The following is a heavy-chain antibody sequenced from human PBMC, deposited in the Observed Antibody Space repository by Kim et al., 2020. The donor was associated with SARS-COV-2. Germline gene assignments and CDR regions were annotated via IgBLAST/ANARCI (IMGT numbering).Heavy chain of an antibody. J-gene: IGHJ6*02. V-gene: IGHV3-74*01. Sequence: DSVKGRITISKDNAKNTLYLQTNGLRAEDTAVYYCTRDSDSRNLYYGMDVWGQGTTVTVSS. CDR3: TRDSDSRNLYYGMDV. D-gene: IGHD4-4*01.